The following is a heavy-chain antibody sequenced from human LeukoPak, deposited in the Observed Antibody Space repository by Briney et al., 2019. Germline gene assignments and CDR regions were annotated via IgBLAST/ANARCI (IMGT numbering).Heavy chain of an antibody. CDR1: GYTLTELS. CDR2: FDPEDGET. J-gene: IGHJ5*02. D-gene: IGHD2-15*01. CDR3: ATVPSFREAYCSGGSCYWFDP. V-gene: IGHV1-24*01. Sequence: ASVKVSCKVSGYTLTELSMHWVRQAPGKGLEWMGGFDPEDGETIYAQKFQGRVTMTEDTSTDTAYMELSSLRSEDTAVYYCATVPSFREAYCSGGSCYWFDPWGQGTLVTVSS.